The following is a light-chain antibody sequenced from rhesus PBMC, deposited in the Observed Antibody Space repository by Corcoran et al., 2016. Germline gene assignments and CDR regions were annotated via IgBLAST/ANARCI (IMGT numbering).Light chain of an antibody. CDR1: QSVSSY. CDR3: YQHSSGWT. CDR2: GAS. J-gene: IGKJ1*01. V-gene: IGKV3-10*01. Sequence: QVILTQSPATLSLSPGQRATLSCRASQSVSSYLAWYQQKPGQAPRLLIYGASTRATGIPDRFSGSGSGADFTLTISSLGLEDVGVYPCYQHSSGWTFGQGTKVEIK.